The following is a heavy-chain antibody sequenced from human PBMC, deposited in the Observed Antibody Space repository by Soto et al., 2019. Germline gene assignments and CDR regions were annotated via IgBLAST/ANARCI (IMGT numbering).Heavy chain of an antibody. J-gene: IGHJ4*02. CDR2: ISSNGGST. D-gene: IGHD2-8*01. V-gene: IGHV3-64*01. Sequence: GGSLRLSCAASGFTFSSYAMHWVRQAPGKGLEYVSAISSNGGSTYYANSVKGRFTISRDNSKNTLYLQMGSLRAEDMAVYYCARTPYCTNGVCYLYYFDYWGQGTLVTVSS. CDR1: GFTFSSYA. CDR3: ARTPYCTNGVCYLYYFDY.